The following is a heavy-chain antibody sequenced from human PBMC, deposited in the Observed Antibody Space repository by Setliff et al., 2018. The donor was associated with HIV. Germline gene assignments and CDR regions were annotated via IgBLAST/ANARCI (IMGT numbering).Heavy chain of an antibody. J-gene: IGHJ6*02. D-gene: IGHD6-13*01. V-gene: IGHV1-18*01. CDR3: ASSWSRVPYYGMDV. Sequence: EASVKVSCKASGYTFTSYGISWVRQAPGQGLEWMGWISTYSDETSYSQNLQGRLTMTTDTSTGTAYMELRSLRSDDTAVYYCASSWSRVPYYGMDVWGQGTTVTVS. CDR1: GYTFTSYG. CDR2: ISTYSDET.